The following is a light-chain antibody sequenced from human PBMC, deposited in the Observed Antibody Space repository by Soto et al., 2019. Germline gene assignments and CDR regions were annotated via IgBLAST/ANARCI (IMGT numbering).Light chain of an antibody. CDR1: SSDVGGYDY. V-gene: IGLV2-8*01. J-gene: IGLJ1*01. CDR3: FSFTTTSTHV. Sequence: QSALTQPPSASGSPGQSVTISCTGTSSDVGGYDYVSWYQQQPGKAPKLMIYEVRKRPSGVPDRFSGSKSGSTASLTVSGLQVEDEAEYFCFSFTTTSTHVFGTGTKLTVL. CDR2: EVR.